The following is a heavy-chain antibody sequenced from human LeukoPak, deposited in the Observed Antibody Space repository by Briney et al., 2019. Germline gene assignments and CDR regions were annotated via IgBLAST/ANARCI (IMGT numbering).Heavy chain of an antibody. V-gene: IGHV4-39*07. J-gene: IGHJ4*02. D-gene: IGHD6-13*01. CDR3: ASHAAAGTRERDY. CDR1: GGSISSSSYY. CDR2: IYYSGST. Sequence: PSETLSLTCTVSGGSISSSSYYWGWIRQPPGKGLEWIGSIYYSGSTYYNPSLKSRVTISVDTSKNQFSLKLSSVTAADTAVYYCASHAAAGTRERDYWGQGTLVTVSS.